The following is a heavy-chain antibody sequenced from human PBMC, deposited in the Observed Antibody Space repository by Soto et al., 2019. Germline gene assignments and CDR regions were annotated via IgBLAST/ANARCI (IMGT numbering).Heavy chain of an antibody. D-gene: IGHD5-12*01. V-gene: IGHV4-59*01. CDR2: IYYSGST. CDR3: ARDRGGYDPFDY. Sequence: PSETLSLTCTVSGGPISSYYWSWIRQPPGKGLEWIGYIYYSGSTNYNPSLKSRVTISVDTSKNQFSLKLSSVTAADTAVYYCARDRGGYDPFDYWGQGTLVTVSS. CDR1: GGPISSYY. J-gene: IGHJ4*02.